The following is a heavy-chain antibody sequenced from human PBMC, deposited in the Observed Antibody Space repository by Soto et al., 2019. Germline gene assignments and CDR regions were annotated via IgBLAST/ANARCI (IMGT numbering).Heavy chain of an antibody. Sequence: SETLSLTCAVYGGSFSGYYWSWIRQPPGKGLEWIGEINHSGSTNYNPSLKSRVTVSVDTSKNQFSLKLSSVTAADTAVYYCARSPIRYSSSWYNWFDPWGQGTLVTVSS. J-gene: IGHJ5*02. V-gene: IGHV4-34*01. CDR2: INHSGST. D-gene: IGHD6-13*01. CDR3: ARSPIRYSSSWYNWFDP. CDR1: GGSFSGYY.